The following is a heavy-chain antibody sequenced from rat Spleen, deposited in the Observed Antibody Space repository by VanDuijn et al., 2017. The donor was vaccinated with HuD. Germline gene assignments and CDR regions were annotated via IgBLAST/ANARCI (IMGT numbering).Heavy chain of an antibody. J-gene: IGHJ3*01. Sequence: EVQLVQSGGGLVQPGKSLKLSCAALGFTFSDYGMAWVRQAPEKGLEWVANIIYDGTNTYYRDSVKGRFTISRDNAKSILYLQMDSLRSEDTATYYCARYCSFDNWFAYWGQGTLVTVSS. V-gene: IGHV5-17*01. CDR1: GFTFSDYG. D-gene: IGHD1-12*01. CDR2: IIYDGTNT. CDR3: ARYCSFDNWFAY.